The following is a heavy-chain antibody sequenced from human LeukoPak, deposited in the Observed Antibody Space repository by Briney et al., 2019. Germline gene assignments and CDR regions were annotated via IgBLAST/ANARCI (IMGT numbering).Heavy chain of an antibody. V-gene: IGHV4-59*01. CDR3: ADYVWGSYRAFQH. D-gene: IGHD3-16*02. CDR1: GDSISSYY. Sequence: PSETLSLTCTVSGDSISSYYWSWIRQPPGKGLEWIGYIYYSGSTNYNPSLKSRVTISVDTSKNQFSLKLSSVTAADTAMYYCADYVWGSYRAFQHWGQGTLATVSS. CDR2: IYYSGST. J-gene: IGHJ1*01.